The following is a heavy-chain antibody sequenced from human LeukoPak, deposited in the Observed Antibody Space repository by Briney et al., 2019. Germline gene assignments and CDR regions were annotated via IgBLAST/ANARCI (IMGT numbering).Heavy chain of an antibody. D-gene: IGHD6-13*01. CDR2: IYYSGST. J-gene: IGHJ4*02. CDR3: ARVMGIAAAAPDY. V-gene: IGHV4-59*01. Sequence: SETLSLTCTVSGGSISSYYWSWIRQPPGKGLEWIGYIYYSGSTNYNPSLKSRVTISVDTSKNQFSLKLSSVTAADTAVYYCARVMGIAAAAPDYWGQGTLVTVS. CDR1: GGSISSYY.